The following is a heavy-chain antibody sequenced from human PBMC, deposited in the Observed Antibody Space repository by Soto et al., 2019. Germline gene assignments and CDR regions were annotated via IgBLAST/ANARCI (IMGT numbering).Heavy chain of an antibody. V-gene: IGHV4-39*01. CDR1: GYSVTSSDYY. J-gene: IGHJ6*02. D-gene: IGHD2-15*01. Sequence: SETLSLTCSVSGYSVTSSDYYWAWIRQPPGKGLEWIGSMFYSGLTYYNPSLKSRVTLSVDTSKNQFSVRLNSVTAADTAVYYCAPLSVSLSGPYGIHVWGQGTTVNVSS. CDR3: APLSVSLSGPYGIHV. CDR2: MFYSGLT.